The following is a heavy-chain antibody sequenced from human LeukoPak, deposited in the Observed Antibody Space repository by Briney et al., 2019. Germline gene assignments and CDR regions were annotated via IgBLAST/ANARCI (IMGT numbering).Heavy chain of an antibody. CDR2: VKQDGSET. CDR1: GFAVNNNH. J-gene: IGHJ1*01. CDR3: ASDPDSTIWPQYFQH. V-gene: IGHV3-7*04. Sequence: GGSLRLSCAVSGFAVNNNHMSWVRQAPGRGLEWVANVKQDGSETHYVDSVIGRFTISRNNAQNLLFLEMNSLRGEDTAVYYCASDPDSTIWPQYFQHWGRGALVTVSS. D-gene: IGHD5-18*01.